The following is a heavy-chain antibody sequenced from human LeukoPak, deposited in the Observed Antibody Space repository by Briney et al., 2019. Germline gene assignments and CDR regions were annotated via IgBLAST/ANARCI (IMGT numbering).Heavy chain of an antibody. CDR3: AKSGTYSSSSGYIDS. CDR2: ISWNSGNT. CDR1: RFTFDGYA. Sequence: PGRSLRLSCAASRFTFDGYAMHWVRQAPGKGLERVSSISWNSGNTDYAASVKGRFTISRDNAKKSLHLQMNSLRAEDTALYYCAKSGTYSSSSGYIDSWGQGTLVTVSS. J-gene: IGHJ4*02. D-gene: IGHD6-6*01. V-gene: IGHV3-9*01.